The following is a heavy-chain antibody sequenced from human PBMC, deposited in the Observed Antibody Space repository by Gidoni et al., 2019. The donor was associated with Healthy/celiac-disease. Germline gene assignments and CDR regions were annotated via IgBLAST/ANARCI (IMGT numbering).Heavy chain of an antibody. CDR1: GFTFDDYA. CDR2: ISWNSGSI. Sequence: EVQLVESGGGLVQPGRSLRLSCAASGFTFDDYAMHWVRQAPGKGLEGVSGISWNSGSIGYADSVKGRFTISRDNAKNSLYLQMNSLRAEDTALYYCAKGTSPYGSGSYYIDYYYGVDVWGQGTTVTVSS. J-gene: IGHJ6*02. V-gene: IGHV3-9*01. D-gene: IGHD3-10*01. CDR3: AKGTSPYGSGSYYIDYYYGVDV.